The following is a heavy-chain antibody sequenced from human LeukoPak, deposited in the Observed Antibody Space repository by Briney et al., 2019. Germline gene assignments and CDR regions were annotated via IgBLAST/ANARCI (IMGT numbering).Heavy chain of an antibody. CDR2: ISSNGGST. V-gene: IGHV3-64*01. D-gene: IGHD5-18*01. Sequence: TGGSLRLSCAASGFTFSSYAMHWVRQAPGKGLEYVSAISSNGGSTYYANSVKGRFTISRDNSKNTLYLQMGSLRAEDMAVYYCARAMTGSYGYLGYWGQGTLVTVPS. CDR3: ARAMTGSYGYLGY. CDR1: GFTFSSYA. J-gene: IGHJ4*02.